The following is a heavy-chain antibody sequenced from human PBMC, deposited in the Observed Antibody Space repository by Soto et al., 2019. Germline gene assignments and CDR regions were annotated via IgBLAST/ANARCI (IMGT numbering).Heavy chain of an antibody. CDR1: GFTFTTYS. CDR3: AREYYGDYVVDY. CDR2: ISSSGSTI. V-gene: IGHV3-48*01. Sequence: GGSLRLSCAASGFTFTTYSMNWVRQAPGKGLEWVSYISSSGSTIYYADSVRGRFTISRDNAKNSLYLQMNSLRADDTAVYYCAREYYGDYVVDYRGQGTLVTVS. J-gene: IGHJ4*02. D-gene: IGHD4-17*01.